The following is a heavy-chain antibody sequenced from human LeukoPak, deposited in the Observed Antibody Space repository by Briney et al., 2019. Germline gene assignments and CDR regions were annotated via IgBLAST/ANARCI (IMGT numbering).Heavy chain of an antibody. V-gene: IGHV1-8*01. CDR1: GYTFTSYD. D-gene: IGHD6-19*01. CDR2: MNPNSGNT. Sequence: ASVKVSCKASGYTFTSYDINWVRQATGQGLEWMGWMNPNSGNTDYAQKFQGRVTMTRNTSISTAYMELSSLRSEDTAVYYCARVSTQWLADYWGQGTLVTVSS. J-gene: IGHJ4*02. CDR3: ARVSTQWLADY.